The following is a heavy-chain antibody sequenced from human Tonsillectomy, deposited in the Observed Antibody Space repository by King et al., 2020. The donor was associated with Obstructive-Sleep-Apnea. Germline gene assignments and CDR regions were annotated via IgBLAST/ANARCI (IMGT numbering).Heavy chain of an antibody. CDR1: GGSINKSRYY. J-gene: IGHJ4*02. D-gene: IGHD3-10*01. CDR2: IYYSGST. V-gene: IGHV4-39*01. CDR3: AGPYGSGSYYTGWVFDY. Sequence: LQLQESGPGLVKPSGTLSLSCTVSGGSINKSRYYWGWIRQPPGKGLEWIGNIYYSGSTYYNPSLKSRVTISVDTSKNQFSLKLNSVTAADTAVYYCAGPYGSGSYYTGWVFDYWGQGTLVTVSS.